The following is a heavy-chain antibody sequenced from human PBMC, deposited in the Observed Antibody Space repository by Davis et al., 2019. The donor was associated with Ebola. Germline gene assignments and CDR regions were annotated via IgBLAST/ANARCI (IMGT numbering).Heavy chain of an antibody. D-gene: IGHD1-26*01. J-gene: IGHJ2*01. CDR1: GGTFSSYA. CDR3: ASGEEVWSF. CDR2: INPNGGGT. Sequence: AASVKVSCKASGGTFSSYAISWVRQAPGQGLEWMGRINPNGGGTTYAQKFQGRVTMTRDTSISTAYMELSRLRSDDTAVYYCASGEEVWSFWGRGTLVTVSS. V-gene: IGHV1-2*06.